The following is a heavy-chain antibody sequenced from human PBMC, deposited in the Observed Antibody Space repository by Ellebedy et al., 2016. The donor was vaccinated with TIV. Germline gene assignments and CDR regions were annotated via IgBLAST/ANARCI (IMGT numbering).Heavy chain of an antibody. D-gene: IGHD1-1*01. J-gene: IGHJ3*02. Sequence: SETLSLXXTVSGGSLIIANSYWGWIRQPPGKGLEWIASISYRGTYYSPFFKGRVTISEDTSKSQVSLKWHSVTAADTAVYYCARDGPGVPGSTTDSDAIDIWGQGTRVTVSS. V-gene: IGHV4-39*07. CDR2: ISYRGT. CDR1: GGSLIIANSY. CDR3: ARDGPGVPGSTTDSDAIDI.